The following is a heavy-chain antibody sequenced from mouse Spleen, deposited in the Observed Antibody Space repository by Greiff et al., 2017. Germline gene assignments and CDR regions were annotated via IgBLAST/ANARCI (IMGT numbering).Heavy chain of an antibody. Sequence: QVQLQQSGPGLVQPSQSLYITCTVSGFSLTSYGVHWVRQSPGKGLEWLGVIWSGGSTDYNAAFISRLSISKDNSKSQVFFKMNSLQADDTAIYYCARNLRHGAYWGQGTLVTVSA. V-gene: IGHV2-2*01. CDR3: ARNLRHGAY. D-gene: IGHD6-1*01. J-gene: IGHJ3*01. CDR1: GFSLTSYG. CDR2: IWSGGST.